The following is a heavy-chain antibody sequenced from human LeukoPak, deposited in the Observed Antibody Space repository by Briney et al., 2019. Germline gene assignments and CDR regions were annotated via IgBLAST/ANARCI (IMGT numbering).Heavy chain of an antibody. CDR2: ISTSSGNM. CDR3: ARRAPSHDFDD. Sequence: GGSLRLTCAASGFTFSSYSMNWVRQAPGKGLEWVSAISTSSGNMYYADSVKGRFTISRDNAKNSLYLQMNSLRVEDTAVYYCARRAPSHDFDDWGQGTLVTVSS. J-gene: IGHJ4*02. V-gene: IGHV3-21*01. CDR1: GFTFSSYS.